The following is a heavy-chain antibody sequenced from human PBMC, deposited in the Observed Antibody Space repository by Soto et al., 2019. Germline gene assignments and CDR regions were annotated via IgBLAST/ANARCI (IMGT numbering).Heavy chain of an antibody. Sequence: EVQLLESGGGLVQPGGSLSLSCAVSRFTFSNYAMSWVRQAPGKGLEWVSFISGGGSTTYYADSVKGRFTISRDNSKNTLYLQMNSLSAEDTAVYYCAKDKKREGMIVAVMTSGFDFWGQGTLVSVSS. CDR1: RFTFSNYA. CDR3: AKDKKREGMIVAVMTSGFDF. V-gene: IGHV3-23*01. J-gene: IGHJ4*02. D-gene: IGHD3-22*01. CDR2: ISGGGSTT.